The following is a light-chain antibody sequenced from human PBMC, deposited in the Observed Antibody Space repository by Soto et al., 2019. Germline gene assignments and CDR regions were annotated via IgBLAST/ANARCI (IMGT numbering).Light chain of an antibody. CDR2: LGS. J-gene: IGKJ1*01. Sequence: DIVMTQSALSLPVTPGEPASIACSSSESLLHSNGYNYLDWYLQKPGQSPQLLIYLGSNRASGVPDRFSGSGSGTDFTLTISCLQSEDFATYYCQQYYSYPWTFGQGTKVDI. CDR3: QQYYSYPWT. CDR1: ESLLHSNGYNY. V-gene: IGKV2-28*01.